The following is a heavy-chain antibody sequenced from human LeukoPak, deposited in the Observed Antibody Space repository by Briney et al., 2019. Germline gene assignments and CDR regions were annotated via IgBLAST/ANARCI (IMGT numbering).Heavy chain of an antibody. Sequence: GGSLRLSCAASGFTVSDNYISWVRQAPGKGLEWVALIYSAGTTHADSVKGRFTISRDNSKNTLYLQMNSLRAEDTAVYYCARDFSPPTYYYGSGSNYWGQGTLVTVSS. V-gene: IGHV3-66*01. D-gene: IGHD3-10*01. CDR3: ARDFSPPTYYYGSGSNY. J-gene: IGHJ4*02. CDR1: GFTVSDNY. CDR2: IYSAGTT.